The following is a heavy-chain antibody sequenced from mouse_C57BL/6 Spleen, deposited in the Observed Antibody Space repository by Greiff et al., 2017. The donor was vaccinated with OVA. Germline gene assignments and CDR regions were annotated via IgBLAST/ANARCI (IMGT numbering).Heavy chain of an antibody. V-gene: IGHV10-3*01. D-gene: IGHD1-1*01. CDR3: VRDYYGSSYGYFDV. Sequence: EVQRVGSGGGLVQPKGSLKLSCAASGFTFNTYAMHWVRQAPGKGLEWVARIRSKSSNYATYYADSVKDRFTISRDDSQSMLYLQMNNLKTEDTAMYYCVRDYYGSSYGYFDVWGTGTTVTVSS. J-gene: IGHJ1*03. CDR1: GFTFNTYA. CDR2: IRSKSSNYAT.